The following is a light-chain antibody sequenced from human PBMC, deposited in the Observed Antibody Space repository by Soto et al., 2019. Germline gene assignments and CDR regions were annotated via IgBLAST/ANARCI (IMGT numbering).Light chain of an antibody. CDR2: DAS. CDR1: QGIPNSF. Sequence: LVLTQSPGTLSLSPGEIATLXCRASQGIPNSFVAWYQQXPGQAPRLLXFDASNRANGSPARFSGSGSVTDFTRTISSLEPDDFAVYYGQQHSNWPLTFGGGTKVDIK. V-gene: IGKV3-11*01. CDR3: QQHSNWPLT. J-gene: IGKJ4*01.